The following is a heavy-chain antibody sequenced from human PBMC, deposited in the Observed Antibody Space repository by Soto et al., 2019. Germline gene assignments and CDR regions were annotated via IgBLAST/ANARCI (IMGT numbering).Heavy chain of an antibody. CDR2: ISTTSNPI. CDR3: LRGGRGYTRDDVLDA. D-gene: IGHD2-2*02. CDR1: GFTLSSYS. Sequence: EVPLVESGGGLVKPGGSLRLSCVDSGFTLSSYSMNWVRQAPGKGLEWVSSISTTSNPIFYADSVRGRFTISRDNAKNSLYLQMNSLRAEDTAVYYCLRGGRGYTRDDVLDAWGQGTMVTVSS. J-gene: IGHJ3*01. V-gene: IGHV3-21*06.